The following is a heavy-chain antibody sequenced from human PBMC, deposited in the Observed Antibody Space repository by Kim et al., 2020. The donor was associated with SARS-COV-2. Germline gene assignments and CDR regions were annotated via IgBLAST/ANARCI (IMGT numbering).Heavy chain of an antibody. CDR3: AREGCSGGSCYSFSISRTLGKYYYYGMDV. Sequence: SETLSLTCAVYGGSFSGYYWSWIRQPPGKGLEWIGEINHSGSTNYNPSLKSRVTISVDTSKNQFSLKLSSVTAADTAVYYCAREGCSGGSCYSFSISRTLGKYYYYGMDVWGQGTTVTVSS. J-gene: IGHJ6*02. CDR1: GGSFSGYY. V-gene: IGHV4-34*01. D-gene: IGHD2-15*01. CDR2: INHSGST.